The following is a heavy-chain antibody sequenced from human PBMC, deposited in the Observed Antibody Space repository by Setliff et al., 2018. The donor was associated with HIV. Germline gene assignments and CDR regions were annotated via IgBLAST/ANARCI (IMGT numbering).Heavy chain of an antibody. J-gene: IGHJ4*02. Sequence: GGSLRLSCAASGFTFSSYAMSWVRQTPEKELEWVSIITSGGSTYYADSAKGRFIISRDNSQNTLYLQMNSLRADDTAIYYCAKGFRPVDTALVSGPTYWGQGIRVTV. V-gene: IGHV3-23*01. CDR1: GFTFSSYA. CDR3: AKGFRPVDTALVSGPTY. CDR2: ITSGGST. D-gene: IGHD5-18*01.